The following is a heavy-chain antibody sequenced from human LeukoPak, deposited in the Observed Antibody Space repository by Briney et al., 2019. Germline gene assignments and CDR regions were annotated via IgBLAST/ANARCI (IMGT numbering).Heavy chain of an antibody. D-gene: IGHD3-22*01. CDR1: GFTFSSYE. Sequence: PGGSLRFSCAASGFTFSSYEMNWVRQAPGKGLEWVSYISSSGSTIYYADFVKGRFTISRDNAKNSLYLQMNSLRAEDTAVYYCAREMEYYYDSSGYPYDAFDIWGQGTMVTVSS. V-gene: IGHV3-48*03. J-gene: IGHJ3*02. CDR2: ISSSGSTI. CDR3: AREMEYYYDSSGYPYDAFDI.